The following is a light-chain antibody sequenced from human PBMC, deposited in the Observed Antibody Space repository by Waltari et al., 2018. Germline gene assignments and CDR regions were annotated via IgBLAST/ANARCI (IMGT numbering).Light chain of an antibody. CDR2: YVT. V-gene: IGLV3-21*04. J-gene: IGLJ3*02. CDR1: NIGVK. CDR3: QVWDSSSDPVV. Sequence: SFVLTQPPSVSVAPGKTAKIPCGGTNIGVKKFTGYQQKPGQAPVVVVYYVTDRPSGIPERFSGSTSGNTATLTINRVEAGDEADYFCQVWDSSSDPVVFGGGTKLTVL.